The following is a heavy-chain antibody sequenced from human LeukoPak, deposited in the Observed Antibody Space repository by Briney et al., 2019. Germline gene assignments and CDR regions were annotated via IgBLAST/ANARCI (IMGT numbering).Heavy chain of an antibody. CDR3: ARRRDFFDY. CDR2: ISSSGSTI. CDR1: GFTLSDYY. Sequence: GGSLRLSCAASGFTLSDYYMSWVRQAPGKGLEWVSYISSSGSTIVYADSVKGRFTISRDHAKNSLYLQMSSLRAEDTAVYYCARRRDFFDYWGQGTLVTVSS. V-gene: IGHV3-11*01. J-gene: IGHJ4*02.